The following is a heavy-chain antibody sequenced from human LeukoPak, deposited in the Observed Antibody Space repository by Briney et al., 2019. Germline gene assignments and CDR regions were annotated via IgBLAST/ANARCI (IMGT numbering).Heavy chain of an antibody. CDR1: GFTVSSNY. CDR2: IYINGST. Sequence: GGSLRLSCAASGFTVSSNYMSWVRQAPGKGLEWVSLIYINGSTYYADSVKGRFTISRDNSKNTLYLQMNSPRAEDTALYYCARDLGFGDYGMDVWGKGTTVTVSS. V-gene: IGHV3-53*01. D-gene: IGHD3-10*01. CDR3: ARDLGFGDYGMDV. J-gene: IGHJ6*04.